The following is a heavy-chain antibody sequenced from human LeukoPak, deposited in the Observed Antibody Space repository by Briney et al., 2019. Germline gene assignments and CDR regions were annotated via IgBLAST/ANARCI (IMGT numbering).Heavy chain of an antibody. CDR3: ARAHMVRGVIIGWEAKGYYGMDV. D-gene: IGHD3-10*01. CDR2: ISYSGST. Sequence: SETLSLTCSVSGGSISSSRNYWGWIRQPPGKGLEWIGCISYSGSTYYNPSLKSRVTISVDTSKNQFSLKLSSVTAADTAVYYCARAHMVRGVIIGWEAKGYYGMDVWGQGTTVTVSS. V-gene: IGHV4-39*07. J-gene: IGHJ6*02. CDR1: GGSISSSRNY.